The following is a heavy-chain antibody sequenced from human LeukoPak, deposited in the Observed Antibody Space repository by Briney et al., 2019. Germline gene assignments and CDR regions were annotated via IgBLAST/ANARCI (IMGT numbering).Heavy chain of an antibody. CDR3: ARTGWVGATTNWFDP. CDR2: IYYSGST. CDR1: GGSISSYY. V-gene: IGHV4-59*01. J-gene: IGHJ5*02. Sequence: SETLSLTCTVSGGSISSYYWSWIRQPPGKGLEWIGYIYYSGSTNYIPSLKSRVTISVDASKNQFSLKLSSVTAADTAVYYCARTGWVGATTNWFDPWGQGTLVTVSS. D-gene: IGHD1-26*01.